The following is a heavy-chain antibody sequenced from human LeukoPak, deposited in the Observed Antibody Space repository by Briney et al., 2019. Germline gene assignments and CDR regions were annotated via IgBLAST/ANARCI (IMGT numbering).Heavy chain of an antibody. Sequence: SETLSLTCTVSGGSISSSNYYWSWIRQPPGKGLEWIGEINHSGSTNYNPSLKSRVTISVDTSKNQFSLKLSSVTAADTAVYYCARPRRGSHYLGEPPRDAFDIWGQGTMVTVSS. D-gene: IGHD1-14*01. J-gene: IGHJ3*02. V-gene: IGHV4-39*07. CDR1: GGSISSSNYY. CDR3: ARPRRGSHYLGEPPRDAFDI. CDR2: INHSGST.